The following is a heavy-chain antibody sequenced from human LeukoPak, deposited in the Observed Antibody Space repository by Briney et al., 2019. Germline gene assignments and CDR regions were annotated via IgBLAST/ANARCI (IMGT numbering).Heavy chain of an antibody. V-gene: IGHV4-34*01. CDR3: AIMITFGGVRHDY. Sequence: SETLSLTCAVYGGSFSGYYWSWIRQPPGKGLEWIGEINHSGSTNYNPSLKSRATISVDTSKNQFSLKLSSVTAADTAVYYCAIMITFGGVRHDYWGQGTLVTVSS. CDR1: GGSFSGYY. D-gene: IGHD3-16*01. CDR2: INHSGST. J-gene: IGHJ4*02.